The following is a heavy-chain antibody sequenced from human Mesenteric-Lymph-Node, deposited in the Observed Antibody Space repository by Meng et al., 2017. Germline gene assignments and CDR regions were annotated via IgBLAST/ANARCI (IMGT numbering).Heavy chain of an antibody. CDR2: ISNSITTI. CDR1: GFTFSDYY. V-gene: IGHV3-11*01. D-gene: IGHD6-19*01. Sequence: GESLKISCAASGFTFSDYYMTWIRQAPGKGLEWVSYISNSITTIYYADSVKGRFTISRDNSRSTLYLEINTLRVDDTAVYYCAKESGYNGGWDHLDYWGQGTLVTVSS. CDR3: AKESGYNGGWDHLDY. J-gene: IGHJ4*02.